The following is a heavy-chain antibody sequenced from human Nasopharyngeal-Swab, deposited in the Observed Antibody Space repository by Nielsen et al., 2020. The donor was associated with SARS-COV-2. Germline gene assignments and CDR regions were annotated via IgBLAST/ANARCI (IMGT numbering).Heavy chain of an antibody. CDR1: GFTVSSNY. V-gene: IGHV3-66*01. D-gene: IGHD2-8*01. J-gene: IGHJ6*02. CDR3: ARDRTDYCTNGVCYPASYYYGMDV. Sequence: GESLKISCAASGFTVSSNYMSWVHQAPGKGLEWVSVIYSGGSTYYADSVKGRFTISRDNSKNTLYLQMNSLRAEDTAVYYCARDRTDYCTNGVCYPASYYYGMDVWGQGTTVTVSS. CDR2: IYSGGST.